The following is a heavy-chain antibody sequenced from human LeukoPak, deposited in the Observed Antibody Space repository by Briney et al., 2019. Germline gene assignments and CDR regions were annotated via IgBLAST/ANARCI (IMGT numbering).Heavy chain of an antibody. V-gene: IGHV3-33*01. D-gene: IGHD6-19*01. CDR1: GFTFNSHA. CDR2: IWYDGSNA. Sequence: GTSLSLSCAASGFTFNSHAMHWVRQAPGKGLEWVAVIWYDGSNAYYAAPVKGRFTISRDNSRNTLYLQMNSLRAEDTAVFYCARDFAQETSGWLDYWGQGTLVTVSS. J-gene: IGHJ4*02. CDR3: ARDFAQETSGWLDY.